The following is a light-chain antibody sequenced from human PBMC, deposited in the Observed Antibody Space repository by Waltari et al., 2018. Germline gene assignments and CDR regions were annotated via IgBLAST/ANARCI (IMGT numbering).Light chain of an antibody. Sequence: DIQLTQSPSSLSASVGARVTITCRASQTVTSYLNWYQQKPGKAPKLLIHTASTLQSGVPSRFSGSGSGTAFTLTISSPQPEDFATYYCQQSYSVPRTFGPGTKVGVK. CDR1: QTVTSY. V-gene: IGKV1-39*01. J-gene: IGKJ3*01. CDR3: QQSYSVPRT. CDR2: TAS.